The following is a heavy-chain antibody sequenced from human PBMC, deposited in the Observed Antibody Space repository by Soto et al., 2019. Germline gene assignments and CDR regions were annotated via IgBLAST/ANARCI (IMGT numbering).Heavy chain of an antibody. CDR1: GFTFSSYS. CDR3: ATDSFYDILTGYYMGSVGPFDY. Sequence: SGGSLRVSCAASGFTFSSYSMNWVRQAPGKGLEWVSYISSSSSTIYYADSVKGRFTISRDNAKNSLYLQMNSLRAEDTAVYYCATDSFYDILTGYYMGSVGPFDYWGQGTLVTVSS. CDR2: ISSSSSTI. D-gene: IGHD3-9*01. J-gene: IGHJ4*02. V-gene: IGHV3-48*01.